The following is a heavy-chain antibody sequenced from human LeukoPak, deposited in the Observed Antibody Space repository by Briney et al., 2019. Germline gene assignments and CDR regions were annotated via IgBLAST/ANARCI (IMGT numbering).Heavy chain of an antibody. D-gene: IGHD3-16*01. CDR1: GFTFRSYA. CDR2: ISSTGIST. CDR3: AGPGFGAFDI. Sequence: RGSLRLSCAAPGFTFRSYAMHWVRQAPGKGLEWLAYISSTGISTYYADSVNGRLTISRDNANNTLFLQMDGLRDDDTAVYYCAGPGFGAFDIWGQGTMVTVSS. J-gene: IGHJ3*02. V-gene: IGHV3-48*02.